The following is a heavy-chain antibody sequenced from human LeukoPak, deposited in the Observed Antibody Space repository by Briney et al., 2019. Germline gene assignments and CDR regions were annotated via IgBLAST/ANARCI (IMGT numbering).Heavy chain of an antibody. CDR2: ISSSSSYI. CDR3: ARIMDGGFDP. D-gene: IGHD2-2*03. Sequence: PGGSLRLSCAASGFTFSSYSMNWVRQAPGKGLEWVSSISSSSSYIYYADSVKGRFTVSRDNAKNSLYLQMNSLRAEDTAVYYCARIMDGGFDPWGQGTLVTVSS. J-gene: IGHJ5*02. V-gene: IGHV3-21*01. CDR1: GFTFSSYS.